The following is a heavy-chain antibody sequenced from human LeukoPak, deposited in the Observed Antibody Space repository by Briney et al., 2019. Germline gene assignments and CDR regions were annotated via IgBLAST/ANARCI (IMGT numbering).Heavy chain of an antibody. CDR2: ITPIFGTA. V-gene: IGHV1-69*01. J-gene: IGHJ4*02. D-gene: IGHD3-22*01. CDR1: GGTFSSYA. CDR3: ARERNYYDSSGYYYYPY. Sequence: ASVKVSCKASGGTFSSYAISWVRQAPGQGLEWMGGITPIFGTANYAQKFQGRVTITADESTSTAYMELSSLRSEDTAVYYCARERNYYDSSGYYYYPYWGQGTLVTVSS.